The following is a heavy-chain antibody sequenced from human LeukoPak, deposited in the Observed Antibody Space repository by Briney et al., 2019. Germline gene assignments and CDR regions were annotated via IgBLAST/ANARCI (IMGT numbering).Heavy chain of an antibody. D-gene: IGHD3-22*01. CDR2: IAWDDDE. CDR1: GFSLSTSGMC. V-gene: IGHV2-70*11. J-gene: IGHJ4*02. Sequence: SGPTLVNPTQTLTLTCTFSGFSLSTSGMCVSWIRQPPGKALERLARIAWDDDEHYSTSLKTRLTISKDTSKNQVVLTMTNMDPVDTDTYYCARIKEGDTSGYYYSDYWGQGTLVTVSS. CDR3: ARIKEGDTSGYYYSDY.